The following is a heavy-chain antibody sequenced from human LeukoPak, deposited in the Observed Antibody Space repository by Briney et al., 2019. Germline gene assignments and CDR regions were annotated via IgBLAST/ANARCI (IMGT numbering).Heavy chain of an antibody. CDR1: GFTFSSYG. D-gene: IGHD4-23*01. CDR3: ARDHDYGGNSPFDY. V-gene: IGHV3-33*01. CDR2: IWYDGSNK. J-gene: IGHJ4*02. Sequence: GRSLRLSCEASGFTFSSYGMHWVRQAPGKGLEWEAVIWYDGSNKYYADSVKGRFTISRDNSKNTLYLQMNSLRAEDTAVYYCARDHDYGGNSPFDYWGQGTLVTVSS.